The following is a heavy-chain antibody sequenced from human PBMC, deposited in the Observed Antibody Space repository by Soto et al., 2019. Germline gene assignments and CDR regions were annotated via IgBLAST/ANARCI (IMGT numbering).Heavy chain of an antibody. CDR3: ARNFRGSGRYFFDY. J-gene: IGHJ4*02. V-gene: IGHV3-7*03. CDR1: GFTFINSF. D-gene: IGHD6-19*01. Sequence: EVPLVESGGGLVQPGGSLRLSCVASGFTFINSFMGWVRQAPGKGLEWVANINQDGGGTYYVDTVEGRFTISRDNAKDSLYLQMNSLRGEDTAVYYCARNFRGSGRYFFDYWGQGTLVTVSS. CDR2: INQDGGGT.